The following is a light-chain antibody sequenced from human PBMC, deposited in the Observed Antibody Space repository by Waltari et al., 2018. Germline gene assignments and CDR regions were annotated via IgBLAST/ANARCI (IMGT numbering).Light chain of an antibody. CDR3: QVWDRTADDVV. CDR2: DDS. J-gene: IGLJ2*01. CDR1: KIGSKS. Sequence: SYVLTQPPSVSVAPGQTATIICEGNKIGSKSVPWYKQKPGQAPGLVVYDDSDRPSGIPDRFSGSNSGSTATLTISRVEAGDEADYYCQVWDRTADDVVFGGGTKVNVL. V-gene: IGLV3-21*02.